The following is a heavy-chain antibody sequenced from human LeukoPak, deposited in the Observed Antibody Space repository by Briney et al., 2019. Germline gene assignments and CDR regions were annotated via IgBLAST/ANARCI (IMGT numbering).Heavy chain of an antibody. CDR3: ARRAGAYSHPYDY. CDR1: GFTVSSNS. J-gene: IGHJ4*02. CDR2: IYSDNT. Sequence: GGSLRLSCTVSGFTVSSNSMSWVPQAPGKGLEWVSFIYSDNTHYSDSVKRRFTISRDNSKNTLYLQMNSLRAEDTAVYYCARRAGAYSHPYDYWGQGTLVTVSS. D-gene: IGHD4/OR15-4a*01. V-gene: IGHV3-53*01.